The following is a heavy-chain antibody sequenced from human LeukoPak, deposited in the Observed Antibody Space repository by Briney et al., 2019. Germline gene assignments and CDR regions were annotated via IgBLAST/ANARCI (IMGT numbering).Heavy chain of an antibody. D-gene: IGHD1-26*01. V-gene: IGHV4-38-2*01. CDR3: ARLGGSYINAFDI. CDR1: GYSISSGYY. CDR2: IYHSGST. Sequence: SETLSLTCAVSGYSISSGYYWGWIRQPPGKGLEWIGSIYHSGSTYYNPSLKSRVTISVDTSKSQFSLKLSSVTAADTAVYYCARLGGSYINAFDIWGQGTMVTLSS. J-gene: IGHJ3*02.